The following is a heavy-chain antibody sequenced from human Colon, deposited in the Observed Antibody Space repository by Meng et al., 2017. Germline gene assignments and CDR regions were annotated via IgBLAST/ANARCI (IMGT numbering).Heavy chain of an antibody. Sequence: GESLKISCAASGFTVSSNYMSWVRQAPGKGLEWVSVIYSGGSTYYADSVKGRFTISRDNSKNTLYLQMNSLRAEDTAVYYCARDAKHDYGDYVSGYWGQGTLVTVSS. J-gene: IGHJ4*02. V-gene: IGHV3-66*02. CDR3: ARDAKHDYGDYVSGY. D-gene: IGHD4-17*01. CDR1: GFTVSSNY. CDR2: IYSGGST.